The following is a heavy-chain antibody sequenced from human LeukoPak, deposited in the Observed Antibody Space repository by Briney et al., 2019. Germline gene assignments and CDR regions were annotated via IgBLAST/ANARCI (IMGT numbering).Heavy chain of an antibody. CDR3: ARQFVVVPAAIFWFDP. J-gene: IGHJ5*02. CDR2: IYPGDSDT. V-gene: IGHV5-51*01. Sequence: GESLKISCKGSGYSFTSYWIGWVRQMPGKGLEWMGIIYPGDSDTRYSPSFQGQVTISADKSISTAYLQWSSLKASDTAMYYCARQFVVVPAAIFWFDPWGQGTLVTVSS. CDR1: GYSFTSYW. D-gene: IGHD2-2*01.